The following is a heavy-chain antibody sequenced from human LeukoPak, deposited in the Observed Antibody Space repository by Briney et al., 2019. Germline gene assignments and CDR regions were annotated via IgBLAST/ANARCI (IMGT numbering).Heavy chain of an antibody. CDR1: RFTFSRYW. V-gene: IGHV3-74*01. D-gene: IGHD3-22*01. CDR3: ARAPSEVGGYYPEYFRH. CDR2: IKSDGKT. J-gene: IGHJ1*01. Sequence: GGSLGLSCEASRFTFSRYWMHWVRQAPGKGLVWVSRIKSDGKTNYADSVKGRFTISRDNAKNTVSLQMDSLRAEDTGVYYCARAPSEVGGYYPEYFRHWGQGTLVTVSS.